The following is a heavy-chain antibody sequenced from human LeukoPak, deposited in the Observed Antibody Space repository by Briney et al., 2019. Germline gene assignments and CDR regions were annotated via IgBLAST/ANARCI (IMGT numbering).Heavy chain of an antibody. CDR3: AKAEGGYYYYGMDV. CDR1: GFTFSSYG. Sequence: PGGSLRLSCAASGFTFSSYGMHWVRQAPGKGLEWVAVISYDGSNKYYADSVRGRFTISRDNSKNTLYLQMNSLRAEDTAVYYCAKAEGGYYYYGMDVWGQGTTVTVSS. J-gene: IGHJ6*02. D-gene: IGHD1-14*01. V-gene: IGHV3-30*18. CDR2: ISYDGSNK.